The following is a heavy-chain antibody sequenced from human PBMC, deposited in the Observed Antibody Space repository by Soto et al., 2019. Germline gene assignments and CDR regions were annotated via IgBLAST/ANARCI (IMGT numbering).Heavy chain of an antibody. Sequence: SETLSLTCTVSGGSISSGGYYWSWIRQHPGKGLEWIGYIYYSGSTYYNPSLKSRVTISVDTSKNQFSLKLSSVTAADTAVYYCARDDQEGFGESAGYMDVWGKGTTVTVSS. V-gene: IGHV4-31*03. D-gene: IGHD3-10*01. CDR2: IYYSGST. CDR3: ARDDQEGFGESAGYMDV. CDR1: GGSISSGGYY. J-gene: IGHJ6*03.